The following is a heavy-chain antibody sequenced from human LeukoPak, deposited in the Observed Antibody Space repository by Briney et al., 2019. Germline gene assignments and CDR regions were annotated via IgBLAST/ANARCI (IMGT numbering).Heavy chain of an antibody. CDR3: ARDQWELLDAFDI. V-gene: IGHV4-34*01. CDR2: INHSGST. Sequence: SETLSLTCAVYGGSFSGYYWSWIRQPPGKGLEWIGEINHSGSTNYNPSLKSRVTISVDTSKNQFSLKLSSVTAADTAVYYCARDQWELLDAFDIWGQGTMVTVSS. CDR1: GGSFSGYY. D-gene: IGHD1-26*01. J-gene: IGHJ3*02.